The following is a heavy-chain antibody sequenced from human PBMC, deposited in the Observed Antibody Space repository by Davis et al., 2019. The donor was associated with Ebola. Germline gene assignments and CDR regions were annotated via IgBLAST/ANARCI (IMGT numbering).Heavy chain of an antibody. Sequence: AASVKVSCKASGGTFSSYAISWVRQAPGQGLEWMGGIIPIFGTANYAQKFQGRVTITADESTSTAYMELSSLRSEDTAVYYCARGRPKSIAVAGNRRYYYYGMDVWGQGTTVTVSS. CDR2: IIPIFGTA. CDR3: ARGRPKSIAVAGNRRYYYYGMDV. V-gene: IGHV1-69*13. CDR1: GGTFSSYA. D-gene: IGHD6-19*01. J-gene: IGHJ6*02.